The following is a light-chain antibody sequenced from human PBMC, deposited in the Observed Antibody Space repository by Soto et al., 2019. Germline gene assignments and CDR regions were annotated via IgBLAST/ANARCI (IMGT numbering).Light chain of an antibody. CDR2: AAS. J-gene: IGKJ2*01. CDR1: QSISNY. V-gene: IGKV1-39*01. Sequence: DIQMTQSPSSLSASVGDRVTITCRASQSISNYLNWYQQKPGKAPKLLIYAASSLQSGVPSRFSGSGSGTDFTLTISSLQPDDFAPYYCQQSYSTPYTFGQGTRLEIK. CDR3: QQSYSTPYT.